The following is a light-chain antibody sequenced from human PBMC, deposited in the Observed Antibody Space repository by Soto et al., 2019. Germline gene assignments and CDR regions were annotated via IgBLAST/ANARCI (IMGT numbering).Light chain of an antibody. J-gene: IGKJ1*01. CDR1: QSVSASQ. Sequence: PGECATHPCRSSQSVSASQLAWYQQKPGQAPRLLIYGISKRAAGIPDRFTGSGSGTDFTLTIDGLEPEDFAVYYCQQYTQSLWTFGQGTKVDIK. CDR2: GIS. V-gene: IGKV3-20*01. CDR3: QQYTQSLWT.